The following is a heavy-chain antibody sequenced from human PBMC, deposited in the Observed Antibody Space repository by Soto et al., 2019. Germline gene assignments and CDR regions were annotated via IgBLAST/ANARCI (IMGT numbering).Heavy chain of an antibody. J-gene: IGHJ5*02. Sequence: QITLKESGPTLVKPTQTLTLTCTFSGFSLSTSGVGVVWIRQPPGKSLEWLGIIYWDDDKRYRPCLKSRVTTSKHTTKNQVVLTMTNIFPADTGTYDGAHNLVGGPSRFDPWGKGTLATVSS. CDR2: IYWDDDK. CDR1: GFSLSTSGVG. CDR3: AHNLVGGPSRFDP. D-gene: IGHD2-21*01. V-gene: IGHV2-5*02.